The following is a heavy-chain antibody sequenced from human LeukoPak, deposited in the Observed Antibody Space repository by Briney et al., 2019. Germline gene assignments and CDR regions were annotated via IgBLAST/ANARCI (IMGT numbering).Heavy chain of an antibody. D-gene: IGHD6-13*01. CDR3: AKGRLASGSSSWYGPFDY. CDR1: GFTFSTYS. CDR2: ISWNSGSI. Sequence: GGSLRLSCAASGFTFSTYSMNWVRQAPGKGLEWVSGISWNSGSIGYADSVKGRFTISRDNAKNSLYLQMNSLRAEDTALYYCAKGRLASGSSSWYGPFDYWGQGTLVTVSS. V-gene: IGHV3-9*01. J-gene: IGHJ4*02.